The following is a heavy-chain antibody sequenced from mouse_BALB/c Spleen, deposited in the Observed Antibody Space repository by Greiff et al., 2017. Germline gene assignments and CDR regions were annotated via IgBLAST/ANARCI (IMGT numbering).Heavy chain of an antibody. D-gene: IGHD1-1*01. CDR1: GFSLSRYS. V-gene: IGHV2-6-4*01. CDR2: IWGGGST. CDR3: ARNWDYYGSSYGYFDV. J-gene: IGHJ1*01. Sequence: VQRVESGPGLVAPSQSLSITCTVSGFSLSRYSVHWVRQPPGKGLEWLGMIWGGGSTDYNSALKSRLSISKDNSKSQVFLKMNSLQTDDTAMYYCARNWDYYGSSYGYFDVWGAGTTVTVSS.